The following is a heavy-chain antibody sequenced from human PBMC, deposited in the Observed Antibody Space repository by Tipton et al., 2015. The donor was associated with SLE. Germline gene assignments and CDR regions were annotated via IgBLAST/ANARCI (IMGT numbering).Heavy chain of an antibody. CDR2: ISGSGGST. V-gene: IGHV3-23*01. Sequence: SLRLSCAASGFTFSSYAMSWVRQAPGKGLEWVSAISGSGGSTYYADSVKGRFTISRDNAKNSLYLQMNSLRAEDTAVYYCARFRFGSGQKAFDIWGQGTMVTVSS. J-gene: IGHJ3*02. CDR3: ARFRFGSGQKAFDI. CDR1: GFTFSSYA. D-gene: IGHD3-10*01.